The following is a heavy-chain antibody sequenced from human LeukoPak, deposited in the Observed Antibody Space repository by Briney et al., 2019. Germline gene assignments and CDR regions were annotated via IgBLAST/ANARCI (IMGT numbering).Heavy chain of an antibody. V-gene: IGHV4-59*01. CDR1: GGSISSYY. CDR3: ARGGFRPET. J-gene: IGHJ5*02. D-gene: IGHD5-12*01. Sequence: SETLSLTCTVSGGSISSYYWSWIRQPPGKGLEWIGYIYYSGSTNYNPSLKSRVTISVDTSKNQFSLSLNSVTAADTAVYYCARGGFRPETWGQGTLVTASS. CDR2: IYYSGST.